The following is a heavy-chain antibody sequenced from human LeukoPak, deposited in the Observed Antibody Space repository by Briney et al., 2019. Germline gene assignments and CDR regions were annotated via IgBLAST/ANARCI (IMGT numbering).Heavy chain of an antibody. CDR3: ARDQVGGSGSHDAFDI. Sequence: ASVKVSCKVSGYTLTELSMHWVRQAPGKGLEWMGGFDPEDGETIYAQKFQGRVTMTEDTSTDTAYMELSSLRSEDTAVYYCARDQVGGSGSHDAFDIWGQGTMVTVSS. CDR1: GYTLTELS. D-gene: IGHD3-10*01. J-gene: IGHJ3*02. V-gene: IGHV1-24*01. CDR2: FDPEDGET.